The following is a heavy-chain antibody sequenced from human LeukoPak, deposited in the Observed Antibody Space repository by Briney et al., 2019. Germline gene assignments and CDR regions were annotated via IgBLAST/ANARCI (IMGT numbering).Heavy chain of an antibody. Sequence: GGSLRLSCAASGFTVSSKFMSWVRQAPGQGLEWVSRIQGDGSAFYADSVKGRFTISRDDSKNILYLQMNSLRAEDTAVYYCARGYSDNTQPFDPWGQGTLVTVSS. CDR2: IQGDGSA. CDR3: ARGYSDNTQPFDP. V-gene: IGHV3-66*01. CDR1: GFTVSSKF. D-gene: IGHD3-22*01. J-gene: IGHJ5*02.